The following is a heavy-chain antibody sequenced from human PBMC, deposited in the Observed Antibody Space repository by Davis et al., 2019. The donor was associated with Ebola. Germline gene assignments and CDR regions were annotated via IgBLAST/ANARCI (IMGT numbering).Heavy chain of an antibody. J-gene: IGHJ4*02. Sequence: ASVKVSCKASGYTFTSYDINWVRQATGQGLEWMGWMNPNSGNTGYAQKFRGRVTMSGDTSISTAYMELSRLRNDDTAVYYCARLCSSSCPNDYWGQGTLVTVSS. D-gene: IGHD6-13*01. CDR2: MNPNSGNT. CDR1: GYTFTSYD. CDR3: ARLCSSSCPNDY. V-gene: IGHV1-8*01.